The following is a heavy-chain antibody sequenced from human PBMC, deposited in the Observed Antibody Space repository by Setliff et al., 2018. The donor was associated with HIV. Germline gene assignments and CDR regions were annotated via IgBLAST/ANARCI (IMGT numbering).Heavy chain of an antibody. CDR2: VSHTGST. D-gene: IGHD1-26*01. J-gene: IGHJ3*02. CDR3: AREGTYSGTYWVRRVASFDI. V-gene: IGHV4-34*01. Sequence: SETLSLTCAVYSGSLSGYYWGWIRQPPGKGLEWIGDVSHTGSTNYNPSLKSRIAISADTPKNQFSLKLSSVTAADTAVYYCAREGTYSGTYWVRRVASFDIWGQGTMVTVSS. CDR1: SGSLSGYY.